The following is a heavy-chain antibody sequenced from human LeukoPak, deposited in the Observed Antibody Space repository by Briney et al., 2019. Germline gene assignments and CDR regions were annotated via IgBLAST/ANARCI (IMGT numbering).Heavy chain of an antibody. CDR3: ARHIGGRYYYYYMDV. CDR2: INHSGGT. Sequence: SETLSLTCTVSGGSISRYYWSWIRQPPGKGLEWIGEINHSGGTNYNPSLKSRVTISVDTSKNQFSLKLSSVTAADTAVYYCARHIGGRYYYYYMDVWGKGTTVTISS. CDR1: GGSISRYY. V-gene: IGHV4-34*01. D-gene: IGHD2-21*01. J-gene: IGHJ6*03.